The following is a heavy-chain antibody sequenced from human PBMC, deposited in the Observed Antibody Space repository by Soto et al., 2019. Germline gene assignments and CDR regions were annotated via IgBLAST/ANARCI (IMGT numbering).Heavy chain of an antibody. V-gene: IGHV3-30*18. J-gene: IGHJ4*02. D-gene: IGHD3-3*01. CDR1: GFTFSSYG. CDR2: ISYDGSNK. Sequence: GGSLRLSCAASGFTFSSYGMHWVRQAPGKGLEWVAVISYDGSNKYYADSVKGRFTISRDNSKNTLYLQMNSLRAEDTAVYYCAKVLYQASGSPLEYWGQGTLVTVSS. CDR3: AKVLYQASGSPLEY.